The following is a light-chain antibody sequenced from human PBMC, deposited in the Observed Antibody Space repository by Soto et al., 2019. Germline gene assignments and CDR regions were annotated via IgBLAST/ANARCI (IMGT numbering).Light chain of an antibody. CDR2: GAS. CDR3: HQYGSSPFT. V-gene: IGKV3-20*01. CDR1: QSVSANY. Sequence: EVVLTQSPATLSLSPGERATLSCRANQSVSANYLAWYQQKTGQAPRLLIYGASSRATAIPDRFSGSGSGTDFTLTISRLEPEDFAVFYCHQYGSSPFTFGPGTKVDIK. J-gene: IGKJ3*01.